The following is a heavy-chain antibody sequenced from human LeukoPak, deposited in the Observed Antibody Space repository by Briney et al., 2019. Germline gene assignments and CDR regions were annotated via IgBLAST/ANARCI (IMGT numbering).Heavy chain of an antibody. Sequence: GGSLRLSCAASGLTFSSYGMSWVRQAPGRGLEWVSAISTTGGTTYYAASVRGRFTISRDNSRNTLYLQMNSLRAEDTAIYYCAKNGARVAYCSGGTCYPYYYYYMDVWGKETTVTISS. CDR1: GLTFSSYG. V-gene: IGHV3-23*01. J-gene: IGHJ6*03. D-gene: IGHD2-15*01. CDR3: AKNGARVAYCSGGTCYPYYYYYMDV. CDR2: ISTTGGTT.